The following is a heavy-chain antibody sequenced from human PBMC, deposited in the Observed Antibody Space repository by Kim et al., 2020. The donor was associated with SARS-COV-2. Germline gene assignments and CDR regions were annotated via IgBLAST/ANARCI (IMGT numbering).Heavy chain of an antibody. CDR2: FDPEDGET. CDR3: ATTANSIAAAGSYYYYYYGMDV. CDR1: GYTLTELS. V-gene: IGHV1-24*01. Sequence: ASVKVSCKVSGYTLTELSMHWVRQAPGKGLEWMGGFDPEDGETIYAQKFQGRVTMTEDTSTDTAYMELSSLRSEDTAVYYCATTANSIAAAGSYYYYYYGMDVWGQGTTVTVSS. J-gene: IGHJ6*01. D-gene: IGHD6-13*01.